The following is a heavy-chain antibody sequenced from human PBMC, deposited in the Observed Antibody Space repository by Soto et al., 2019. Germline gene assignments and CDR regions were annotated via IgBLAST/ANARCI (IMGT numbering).Heavy chain of an antibody. CDR1: GFTFSSYS. D-gene: IGHD3-9*01. V-gene: IGHV3-23*01. CDR2: ISGSGGST. Sequence: GGSLRLSCAASGFTFSSYSMNWVRQAPGKGLEWVSAISGSGGSTYYADSVKGRFTISRDNSKNTLYLQMNSLRAEDTAVYYCAKSITIFPGSLSWFDPWGQGTLVTVSS. CDR3: AKSITIFPGSLSWFDP. J-gene: IGHJ5*02.